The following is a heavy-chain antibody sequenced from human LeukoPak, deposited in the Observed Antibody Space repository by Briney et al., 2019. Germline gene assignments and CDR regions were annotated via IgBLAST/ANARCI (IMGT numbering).Heavy chain of an antibody. D-gene: IGHD6-13*01. CDR3: ARWSIAAAALDY. CDR1: GGSFSGYY. Sequence: SETLSLTCTVYGGSFSGYYWSWIRQPPGKGLEWIGEINHSGSTNYNPSLKSRVTISVDTSKNQFSLKLSSVTAADTAVYYCARWSIAAAALDYWGQGTLVTVSS. J-gene: IGHJ4*02. CDR2: INHSGST. V-gene: IGHV4-34*01.